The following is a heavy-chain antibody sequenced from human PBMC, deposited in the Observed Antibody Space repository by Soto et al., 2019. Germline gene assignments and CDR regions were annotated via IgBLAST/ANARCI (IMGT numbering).Heavy chain of an antibody. Sequence: SETLSLTCTVSGGSISSSSYYWGWIRQPPGKGLEWIGSIYYSGSTYYNPSLKSRVTISVDTSKNQFSLKLSSVTAADTAVYYCARHYYGSGSDYFDYWGQGTLVTVSS. D-gene: IGHD3-10*01. V-gene: IGHV4-39*01. CDR3: ARHYYGSGSDYFDY. CDR2: IYYSGST. J-gene: IGHJ4*02. CDR1: GGSISSSSYY.